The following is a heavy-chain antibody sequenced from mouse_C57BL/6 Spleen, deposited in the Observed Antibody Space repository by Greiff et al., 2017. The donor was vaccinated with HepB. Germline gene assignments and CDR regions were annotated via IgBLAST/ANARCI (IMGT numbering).Heavy chain of an antibody. CDR3: ARRDDYDDVLYFDY. J-gene: IGHJ2*01. V-gene: IGHV5-17*01. Sequence: EVKLVESGGGLVKPGGSLKLSCAASGFTFSDYGMHWVRQAPEKGLEWVAYISSGSSTIYYADTVKGRFTISSDNAKNTLFLQMTSLRSEDTAMYYCARRDDYDDVLYFDYWGQGTTLTVSS. CDR1: GFTFSDYG. CDR2: ISSGSSTI. D-gene: IGHD2-4*01.